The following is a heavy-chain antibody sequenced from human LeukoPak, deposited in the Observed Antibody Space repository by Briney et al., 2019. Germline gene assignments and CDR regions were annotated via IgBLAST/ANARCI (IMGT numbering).Heavy chain of an antibody. CDR3: ARIFIRNGYSSYFDC. V-gene: IGHV4-38-2*02. CDR1: GFSISSGHY. CDR2: VYQSGTT. J-gene: IGHJ4*02. D-gene: IGHD5-18*01. Sequence: SETLSLTCTVSGFSISSGHYWGWVRQPPGAGLEWIGSVYQSGTTYYNPSLKSRVTTSVDMSKNQFSLRLGPVTAADTGVYYCARIFIRNGYSSYFDCWGQGTLVTVSS.